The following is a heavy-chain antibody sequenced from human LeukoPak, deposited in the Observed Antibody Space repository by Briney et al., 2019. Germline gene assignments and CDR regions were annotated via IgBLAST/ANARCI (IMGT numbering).Heavy chain of an antibody. CDR3: VRDNDFWSGYYPINWFDP. CDR2: ISSSSSYI. CDR1: GFTFSSYS. D-gene: IGHD3-3*01. Sequence: GGSLRLSCAASGFTFSSYSMNWVRQAPGKGLEWVSSISSSSSYIYYADSVKGRFTISRDNAKNSLYLQMNSLRAEDTAVYYCVRDNDFWSGYYPINWFDPWGQGTLVTVSS. J-gene: IGHJ5*02. V-gene: IGHV3-21*01.